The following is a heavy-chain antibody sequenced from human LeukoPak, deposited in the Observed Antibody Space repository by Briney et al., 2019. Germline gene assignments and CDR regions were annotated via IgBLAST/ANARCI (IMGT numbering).Heavy chain of an antibody. J-gene: IGHJ4*02. D-gene: IGHD3-22*01. CDR2: INTNTGNP. CDR3: ARDYIYYDSTVFDY. V-gene: IGHV7-4-1*02. Sequence: ASVKVSCKASGYTFTSYAMNWVRQAPGQGLEWMGCINTNTGNPTYAQGFTGRFVFSLDTSVSTAYLQISSLKAEDTAVYYCARDYIYYDSTVFDYWGQGTLVTVSS. CDR1: GYTFTSYA.